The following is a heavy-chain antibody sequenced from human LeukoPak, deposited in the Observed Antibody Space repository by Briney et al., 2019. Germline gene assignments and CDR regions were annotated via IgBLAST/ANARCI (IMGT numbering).Heavy chain of an antibody. V-gene: IGHV3-23*01. J-gene: IGHJ4*02. CDR1: GFTFSSYA. CDR2: VTGSGGGT. D-gene: IGHD3-10*01. CDR3: AKGGMVQGVKRFQFDY. Sequence: GGSLRLSCAASGFTFSSYAMTWVRQPPGKGLQWVSTVTGSGGGTYYADSVKGRFTISRDDSKNTLYLQMNSLRAEDTAVYYCAKGGMVQGVKRFQFDYWGQGTLVTVSS.